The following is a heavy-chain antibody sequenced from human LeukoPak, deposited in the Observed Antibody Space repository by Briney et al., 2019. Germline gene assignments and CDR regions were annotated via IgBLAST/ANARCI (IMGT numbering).Heavy chain of an antibody. J-gene: IGHJ3*02. Sequence: QPSETLSLTCTVSGASISNYSWSWIRQPPGKGLEWIGYIYYSGSTNYNPSLKSRVTISVDTSKNQFSLKLSSVTAADTAVYYCARGVIQLFTDAFDIWGQGTMVTVSS. D-gene: IGHD5-18*01. CDR2: IYYSGST. CDR1: GASISNYS. V-gene: IGHV4-59*01. CDR3: ARGVIQLFTDAFDI.